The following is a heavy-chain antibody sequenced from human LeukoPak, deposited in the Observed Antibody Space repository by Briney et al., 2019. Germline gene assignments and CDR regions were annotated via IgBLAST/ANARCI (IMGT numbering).Heavy chain of an antibody. J-gene: IGHJ4*02. CDR3: VRDPYKDSNNYPGY. V-gene: IGHV3-48*01. CDR2: IASTGTT. CDR1: EFQFSTSS. Sequence: PGGSLRLSCEVSEFQFSTSSMDWVRQAPGKGLEWISFIASTGTTHYADSVKGRFTISRDNAKNSVYLQMNSLSAEDTAVYYCVRDPYKDSNNYPGYWGQGTLVTVSS. D-gene: IGHD3-22*01.